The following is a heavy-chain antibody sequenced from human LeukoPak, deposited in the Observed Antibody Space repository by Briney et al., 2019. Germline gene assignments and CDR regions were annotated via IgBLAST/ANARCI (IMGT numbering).Heavy chain of an antibody. J-gene: IGHJ4*02. CDR3: VRRESSGFFYYFDH. CDR1: GFIFSGHE. Sequence: GGSLRLSCEASGFIFSGHEMNWVRQSPGKGLEWLSYIGGDGTTIYYEDSVKGRFTISRDNAKKSLSLQMNSLRVEDMAVYYCVRRESSGFFYYFDHWGQGVLVTVSS. V-gene: IGHV3-48*03. D-gene: IGHD3-22*01. CDR2: IGGDGTTI.